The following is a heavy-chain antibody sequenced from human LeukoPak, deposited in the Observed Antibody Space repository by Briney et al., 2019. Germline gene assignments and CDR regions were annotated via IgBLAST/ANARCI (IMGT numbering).Heavy chain of an antibody. CDR2: IIPIFGTA. Sequence: GASVKVSCKASGGTFSSYAISWVRQAPGQGLEWMGGIIPIFGTANYAQKFQGRVTMTTDTSTSTAYMELRSLRSDDTAVYYCARPYCSSTSCSDAFDIWGQGTMVTVSS. D-gene: IGHD2-2*01. CDR3: ARPYCSSTSCSDAFDI. CDR1: GGTFSSYA. V-gene: IGHV1-69*05. J-gene: IGHJ3*02.